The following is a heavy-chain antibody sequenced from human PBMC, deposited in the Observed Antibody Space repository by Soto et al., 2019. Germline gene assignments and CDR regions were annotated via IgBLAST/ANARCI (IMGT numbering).Heavy chain of an antibody. CDR2: ISGSGDAT. Sequence: EVQLVESGGGLVQPGGSLRLSCAASGFTFSHYELNWVRQARGKGLEWVSYISGSGDATYYADSVKGRFTISRDNSKNTLYLQMNSLTAEDTAVYYCAKATLVVVVIHEFDYWGQGTLVSVSS. V-gene: IGHV3-23*04. CDR3: AKATLVVVVIHEFDY. D-gene: IGHD3-22*01. CDR1: GFTFSHYE. J-gene: IGHJ4*02.